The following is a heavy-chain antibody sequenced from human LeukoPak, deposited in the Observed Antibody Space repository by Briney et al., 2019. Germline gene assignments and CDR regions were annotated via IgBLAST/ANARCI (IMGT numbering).Heavy chain of an antibody. CDR2: ISSSSSYI. D-gene: IGHD3-3*01. CDR3: ARSSPYAVWSGYYGDV. V-gene: IGHV3-21*01. J-gene: IGHJ6*04. CDR1: GFTFSSYS. Sequence: GGSLRLSCAASGFTFSSYSMNWVRQAPGKGLEWVSSISSSSSYIYYADSVKGRFTISRDNAKNSLYLQMNSLRAEDTAVYYCARSSPYAVWSGYYGDVWGKGTTVTVSS.